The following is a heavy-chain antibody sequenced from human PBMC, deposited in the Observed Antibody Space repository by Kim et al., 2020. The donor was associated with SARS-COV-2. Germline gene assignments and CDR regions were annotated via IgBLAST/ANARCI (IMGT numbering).Heavy chain of an antibody. Sequence: SETLSLTCTVSGGSISSYYWSWIRQPPGKGLDWIGHIYYSGDTNYNPSLKSRVTISIDKSKNQLTLKLTSVTAADTAVYYCARGRDVWDDAERWFDPWGQGTLVAVSS. CDR3: ARGRDVWDDAERWFDP. CDR2: IYYSGDT. V-gene: IGHV4-59*01. CDR1: GGSISSYY. J-gene: IGHJ5*02. D-gene: IGHD1-1*01.